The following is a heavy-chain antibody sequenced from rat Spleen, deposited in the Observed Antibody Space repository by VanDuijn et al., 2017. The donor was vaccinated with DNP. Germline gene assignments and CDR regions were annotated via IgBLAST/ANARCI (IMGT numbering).Heavy chain of an antibody. CDR2: ISYDGSST. Sequence: EVQLVESGGGLVQPGRSLKLSCAASGFTFSYYGMAWVRQAPKKGLEWVATISYDGSSTYYRDSVKGRFTISRDNANRTLYLQMDSLRSEDTATYYCATSPGPNWFAYWGQGTLVTVSS. CDR1: GFTFSYYG. D-gene: IGHD1-4*01. CDR3: ATSPGPNWFAY. J-gene: IGHJ3*01. V-gene: IGHV5-7*01.